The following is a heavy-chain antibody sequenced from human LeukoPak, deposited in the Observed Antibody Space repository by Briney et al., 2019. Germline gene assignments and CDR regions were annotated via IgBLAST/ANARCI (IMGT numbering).Heavy chain of an antibody. D-gene: IGHD3-22*01. CDR1: GGSISSYY. CDR3: AREALAAYYYDSSGYQEV. J-gene: IGHJ4*02. Sequence: PSETLSLTCTVSGGSISSYYWSWIRQHPGKGLEWIGYIYYSGSTYYNPSLKSRVTISVDTSKNQFSLKLSSVTAADTAVYYCAREALAAYYYDSSGYQEVWGQGTLVTVSS. V-gene: IGHV4-59*06. CDR2: IYYSGST.